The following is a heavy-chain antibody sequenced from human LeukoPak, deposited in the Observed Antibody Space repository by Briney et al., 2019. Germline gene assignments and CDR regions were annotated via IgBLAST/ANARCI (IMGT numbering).Heavy chain of an antibody. CDR3: ARSGFKSGYYFDY. V-gene: IGHV4-34*01. D-gene: IGHD3-3*01. Sequence: PSETLSLTCAVYGGSFSGYYWSWIRQPPGKGLEWIGEINHSGSTNYNPSLKSRVTISVDTSKNQFSLKLSSVTAADTAVYYCARSGFKSGYYFDYWGQGTLVTVSS. CDR2: INHSGST. J-gene: IGHJ4*02. CDR1: GGSFSGYY.